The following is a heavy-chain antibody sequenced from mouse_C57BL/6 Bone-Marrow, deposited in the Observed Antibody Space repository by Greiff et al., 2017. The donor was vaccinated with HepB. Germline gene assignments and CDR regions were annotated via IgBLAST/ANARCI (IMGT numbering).Heavy chain of an antibody. CDR1: GFTFSSYG. D-gene: IGHD2-4*01. CDR3: ASPIYYDYDGGFAY. CDR2: ISSGGSYT. V-gene: IGHV5-6*01. Sequence: EVQLVESGGDLVKPGGSLKLSCAASGFTFSSYGMSWVRQTPDKRLEWVATISSGGSYTYYPDSVKGRFTISRDNAKNTLYLQMSSLKSEDTAMYYCASPIYYDYDGGFAYWGQGTLVTVSA. J-gene: IGHJ3*01.